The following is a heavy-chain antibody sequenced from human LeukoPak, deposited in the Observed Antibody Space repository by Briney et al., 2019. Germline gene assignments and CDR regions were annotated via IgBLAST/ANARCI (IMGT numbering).Heavy chain of an antibody. Sequence: SETLSLTCTVSGGSISSSPYYWGWIRQPPGKGLEWIGSIYYSGTTHYSPSLESRVTISVDTSKNQFSLKLSSVTAADTAVYYCARATAGTTLFEGIDYWGQGTLVTVSS. V-gene: IGHV4-39*07. CDR1: GGSISSSPYY. D-gene: IGHD1-1*01. CDR2: IYYSGTT. CDR3: ARATAGTTLFEGIDY. J-gene: IGHJ4*02.